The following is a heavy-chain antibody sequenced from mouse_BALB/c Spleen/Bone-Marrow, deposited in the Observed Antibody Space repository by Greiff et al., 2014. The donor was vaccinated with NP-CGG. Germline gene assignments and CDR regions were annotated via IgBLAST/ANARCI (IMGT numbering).Heavy chain of an antibody. CDR3: GSYSNAY. Sequence: EVQLQQSGPELVKPGASVKISCKASGYSFTDYFMNWVKQSHGKSLEWIGRINPYNGDTFYNQKFEGKATLTVDKSSSTAHMELLSLTSEDSAVYYCGSYSNAYWGQGTLVTVSA. V-gene: IGHV1-37*01. J-gene: IGHJ3*01. D-gene: IGHD2-5*01. CDR1: GYSFTDYF. CDR2: INPYNGDT.